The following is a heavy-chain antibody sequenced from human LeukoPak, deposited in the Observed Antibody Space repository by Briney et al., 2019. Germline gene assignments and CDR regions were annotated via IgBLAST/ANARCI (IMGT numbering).Heavy chain of an antibody. CDR3: ASSRSGYLDY. CDR1: GGSISSSSYY. CDR2: IYYSGST. V-gene: IGHV4-39*01. J-gene: IGHJ4*02. Sequence: SETLSLTCTVSGGSISSSSYYWGWIRQPPGKGLEWIGSIYYSGSTYYNPSLKSRVTISVDTSKNQFSLKLSSVTAADTAVYYCASSRSGYLDYWGQGTLVTVSS.